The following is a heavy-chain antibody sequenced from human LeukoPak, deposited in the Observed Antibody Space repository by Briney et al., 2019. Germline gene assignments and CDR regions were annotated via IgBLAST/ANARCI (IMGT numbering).Heavy chain of an antibody. D-gene: IGHD2-15*01. V-gene: IGHV3-30-3*01. Sequence: PGRSLRLSCAASEFTFSSYAMHWVRQAPGKGLEWVAVISYDGSNKYYADSVKGRFTISRDNAKNTLYLQMNSLRAEDTAVYYCARDQGWGRIDYWGQGTLVTVSS. CDR3: ARDQGWGRIDY. J-gene: IGHJ4*02. CDR1: EFTFSSYA. CDR2: ISYDGSNK.